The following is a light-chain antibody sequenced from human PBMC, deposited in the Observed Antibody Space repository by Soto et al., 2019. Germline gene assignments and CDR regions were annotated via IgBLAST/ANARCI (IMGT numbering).Light chain of an antibody. CDR1: QSVSSY. V-gene: IGKV3-11*01. CDR2: DVS. Sequence: EIVLTQSPATLSLSPGEGATLSCRASQSVSSYFAWYQQKLGQAPRLLIYDVSNRATDIPARFSGSGSGTDFTLTISSLEPEDLAVYYCQQRSNWPRTFGQGTNVDI. CDR3: QQRSNWPRT. J-gene: IGKJ1*01.